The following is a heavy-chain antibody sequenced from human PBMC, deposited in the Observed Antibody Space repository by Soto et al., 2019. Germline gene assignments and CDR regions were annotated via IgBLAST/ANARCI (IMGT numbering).Heavy chain of an antibody. D-gene: IGHD3-22*01. V-gene: IGHV1-69*01. CDR3: ARDGTLYDSSAYYYLY. Sequence: QVQLVQSGAEVKKPGSSVKVSCKASRGTFSRYTITWVRQAPGQGLEWMGGITPMFGTPNYAQKFQGRVTITADESTSTAYMELSSLRSEDTAMYYCARDGTLYDSSAYYYLYWGQGTLVTVSS. J-gene: IGHJ4*02. CDR1: RGTFSRYT. CDR2: ITPMFGTP.